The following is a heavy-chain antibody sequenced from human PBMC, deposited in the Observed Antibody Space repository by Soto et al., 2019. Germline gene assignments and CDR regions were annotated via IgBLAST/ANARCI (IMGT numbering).Heavy chain of an antibody. CDR1: GGTFSSYA. J-gene: IGHJ4*02. Sequence: GASVKVSCKASGGTFSSYAISWVRQAPGQGLEWMGGIIPIFGTANYAQKFQGRVTITADESTSTAYMELSSLRSEDTAVYYCARGGYYDSSDYLAHDFSAQGTLVTVSS. CDR2: IIPIFGTA. CDR3: ARGGYYDSSDYLAHDF. V-gene: IGHV1-69*13. D-gene: IGHD3-22*01.